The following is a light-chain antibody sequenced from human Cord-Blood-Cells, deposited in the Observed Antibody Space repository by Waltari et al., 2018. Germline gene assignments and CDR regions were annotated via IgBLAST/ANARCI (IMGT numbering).Light chain of an antibody. CDR3: QSADSSGTYVV. V-gene: IGLV3-25*03. Sequence: YELTQPPSVSVSPGQTARITCSGDALPKHYAYWYQQKPGQAPVLVIYKDSERPSGIPERFSGSSSGTTVTLTISGVQAEDEADYYCQSADSSGTYVVFGGGTKLTVL. CDR1: ALPKHY. J-gene: IGLJ2*01. CDR2: KDS.